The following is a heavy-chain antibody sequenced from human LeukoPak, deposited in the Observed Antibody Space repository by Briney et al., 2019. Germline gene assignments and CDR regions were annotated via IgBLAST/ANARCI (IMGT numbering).Heavy chain of an antibody. Sequence: GGSLRLSCAASGFTFDDYAMHWVRQAPGKGLEWVSGNSWNSGSIGYADSVKGRFTISRDNAKNSLYLQMNSLRAEDTALYYCAKDQGRYSYGDFDYWGQGTLVTVSS. CDR1: GFTFDDYA. CDR3: AKDQGRYSYGDFDY. D-gene: IGHD5-18*01. J-gene: IGHJ4*02. V-gene: IGHV3-9*01. CDR2: NSWNSGSI.